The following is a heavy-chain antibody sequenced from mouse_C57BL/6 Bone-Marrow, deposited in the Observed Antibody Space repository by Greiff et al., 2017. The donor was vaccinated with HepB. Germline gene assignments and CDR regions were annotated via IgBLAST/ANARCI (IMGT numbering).Heavy chain of an antibody. CDR3: ARHGPWFAY. J-gene: IGHJ3*01. CDR2: ISNGGGST. CDR1: GFTFSDYY. V-gene: IGHV5-12*01. Sequence: EVHLVESGGGLVQPGGSLKLSCAASGFTFSDYYMYWVRQTPEKRLDWVAYISNGGGSTYYPDTVKGRFTISRDNAKNTLYLQMSRLKSEDTAMYYCARHGPWFAYWGQGTLVTVSA.